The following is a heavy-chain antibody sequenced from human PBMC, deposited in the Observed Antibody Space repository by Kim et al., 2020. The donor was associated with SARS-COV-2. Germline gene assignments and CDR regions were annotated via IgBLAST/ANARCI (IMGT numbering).Heavy chain of an antibody. V-gene: IGHV5-10-1*01. CDR1: GYSFTSYW. CDR3: ARAPTVTTGRTKNWFDP. D-gene: IGHD4-17*01. Sequence: GESLKISCKGSGYSFTSYWISWVRQMPGKGLEWMGRIDPSDSYTNYSPSFQGHVTISADKSISTAYLQWSSLKASDTAMYYCARAPTVTTGRTKNWFDPWGQGTLVTVSS. CDR2: IDPSDSYT. J-gene: IGHJ5*02.